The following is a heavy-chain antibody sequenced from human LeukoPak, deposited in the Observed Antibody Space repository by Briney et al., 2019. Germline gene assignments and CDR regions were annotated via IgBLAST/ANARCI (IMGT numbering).Heavy chain of an antibody. CDR1: GYTFTSYG. V-gene: IGHV1-18*01. Sequence: ASVKVSCKASGYTFTSYGISWVRQAPGQGLEWMGWISAYNGNTNYAQKLQGRVTMTTDTSTSTAYMELRSLRSDDTAVYYCARDGPVVVVAATVEAFDIWGQGTMVTVSS. D-gene: IGHD2-15*01. J-gene: IGHJ3*02. CDR3: ARDGPVVVVAATVEAFDI. CDR2: ISAYNGNT.